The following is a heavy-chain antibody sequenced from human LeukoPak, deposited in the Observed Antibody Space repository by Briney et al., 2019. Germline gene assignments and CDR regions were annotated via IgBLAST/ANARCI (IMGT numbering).Heavy chain of an antibody. V-gene: IGHV3-66*02. CDR3: ARDRAWNYFDY. J-gene: IGHJ4*02. CDR1: GFIFNSFA. Sequence: GGSLRLSCAASGFIFNSFAMSWVRQAPGKGLEWVSVIYSGGSTSYADSVKGRFTISRDNSKNTLYLQMDSLRAEDTAVYYCARDRAWNYFDYWGQGTLVTVSS. D-gene: IGHD3-22*01. CDR2: IYSGGST.